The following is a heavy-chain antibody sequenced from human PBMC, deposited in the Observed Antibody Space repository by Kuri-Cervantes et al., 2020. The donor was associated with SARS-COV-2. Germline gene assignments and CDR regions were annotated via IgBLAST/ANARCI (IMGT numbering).Heavy chain of an antibody. J-gene: IGHJ4*02. CDR1: GFTFSTYS. D-gene: IGHD4-17*01. V-gene: IGHV3-48*01. CDR2: ISGSSSRI. Sequence: GESLKISCATSGFTFSTYSMSWVRQAPGKGLEWVSYISGSSSRIYYADSVKGRFTISRDYAKNSAYLQMKSLRAEDTAVYYCARDEDYAFDYWGQGTLVTVSS. CDR3: ARDEDYAFDY.